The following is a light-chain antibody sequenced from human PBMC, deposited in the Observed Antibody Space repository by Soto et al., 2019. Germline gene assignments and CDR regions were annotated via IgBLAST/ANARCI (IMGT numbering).Light chain of an antibody. CDR3: AAWDDSLNGVV. Sequence: QSVLTQPPSASGTPGQRVTISCSGSSSNIGSNTVNWYQQLPGTAPKLLICTNNQRPSGVPDRFSGSKSGTSASLAISELQSEDEADYYCAAWDDSLNGVVFGGGTKLTVL. V-gene: IGLV1-44*01. CDR1: SSNIGSNT. J-gene: IGLJ2*01. CDR2: TNN.